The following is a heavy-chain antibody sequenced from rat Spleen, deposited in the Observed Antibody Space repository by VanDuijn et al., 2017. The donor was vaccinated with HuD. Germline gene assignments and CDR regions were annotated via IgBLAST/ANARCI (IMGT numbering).Heavy chain of an antibody. J-gene: IGHJ3*01. CDR2: MWYDGDT. CDR1: GFSLTSYS. V-gene: IGHV2-34*01. CDR3: ARPLALNWFAY. D-gene: IGHD3-2*01. Sequence: QVQLKESGPGLVQPSETLSLTCTVSGFSLTSYSVSWVRQPSGKGPEWMGRMWYDGDTAYNSALKSRLSISRDTSKNQVFLKMNSLRSEDTATYFCARPLALNWFAYWGQGTLVTVSS.